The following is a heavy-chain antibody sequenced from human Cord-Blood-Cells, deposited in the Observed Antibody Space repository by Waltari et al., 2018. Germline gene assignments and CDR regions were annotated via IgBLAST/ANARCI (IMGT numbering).Heavy chain of an antibody. CDR2: INHSGST. V-gene: IGHV4-34*01. D-gene: IGHD6-19*01. J-gene: IGHJ6*02. CDR3: ARGGSVAGNYYYYGMDV. CDR1: GRSFSGYY. Sequence: QVQLQQWGAGLLKPSETLSTTCAVYGRSFSGYYWSWIRQPPGKGLEWIGEINHSGSTNYNSSLKSRVTISVVTSKNQFSLKLSSVTAADTAVYYWARGGSVAGNYYYYGMDVWGQGTTVTVSS.